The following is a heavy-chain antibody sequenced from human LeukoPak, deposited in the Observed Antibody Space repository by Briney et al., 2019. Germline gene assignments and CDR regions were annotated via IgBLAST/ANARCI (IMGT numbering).Heavy chain of an antibody. J-gene: IGHJ5*02. CDR2: INHSGST. CDR1: GGSFSGYY. V-gene: IGHV4-34*01. Sequence: SETLSLTCAVYGGSFSGYYWSWIRQPPGKGLEWIGEINHSGSTNYNPSLKSRVTISVDTSKNQFSLKLSSVTAADTAVYYCARDVFLDNWFDPWGQGTLVTVSS. CDR3: ARDVFLDNWFDP. D-gene: IGHD3-3*01.